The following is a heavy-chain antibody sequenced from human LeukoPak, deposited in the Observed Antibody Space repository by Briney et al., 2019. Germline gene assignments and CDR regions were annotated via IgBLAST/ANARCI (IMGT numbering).Heavy chain of an antibody. CDR3: AKRSLYDSSGHFHY. Sequence: GGSLRLSCAASGFTFSSYAMTWVRQAPGKGLQWVSTITGSGGYTYYADSVKGRFTISRDNSKNTLFLRMNSLRAEDTAVYFCAKRSLYDSSGHFHYWGQGTLVTVSS. V-gene: IGHV3-23*01. CDR1: GFTFSSYA. CDR2: ITGSGGYT. D-gene: IGHD3-22*01. J-gene: IGHJ4*02.